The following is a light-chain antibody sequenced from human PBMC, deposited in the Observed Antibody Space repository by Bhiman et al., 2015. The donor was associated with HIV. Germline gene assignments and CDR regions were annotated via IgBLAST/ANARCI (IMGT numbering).Light chain of an antibody. CDR1: SSDVGDYNY. Sequence: QSALTQPASVSGSPGQSITISCTGTSSDVGDYNYVSWYQQHPGKAPKVMIYDVTKRPSGVSNRFSGSKSGNTASLTISGLQAEDEADYYCCSYTSSTTYVFGGGTKLTVL. CDR2: DVT. J-gene: IGLJ3*02. V-gene: IGLV2-14*01. CDR3: CSYTSSTTYV.